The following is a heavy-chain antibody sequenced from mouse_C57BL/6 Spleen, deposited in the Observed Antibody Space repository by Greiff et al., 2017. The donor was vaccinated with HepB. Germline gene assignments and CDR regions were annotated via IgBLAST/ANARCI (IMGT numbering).Heavy chain of an antibody. CDR2: ISNGGGST. CDR3: ARHDGMDY. Sequence: DVMLVESGGGLVQPGGSLKLSCAASGFTFSDYYMYWVRQTPEKRLEWVAYISNGGGSTYYPDTVKGRFTISRDNAKNTLYLQMSRLKSEDTAMYYCARHDGMDYWGQGTSATVSS. V-gene: IGHV5-12*01. J-gene: IGHJ4*01. CDR1: GFTFSDYY.